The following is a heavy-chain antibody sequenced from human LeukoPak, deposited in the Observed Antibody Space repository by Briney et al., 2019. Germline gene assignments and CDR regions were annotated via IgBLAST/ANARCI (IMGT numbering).Heavy chain of an antibody. CDR1: GGSFNDYF. V-gene: IGHV4-34*01. D-gene: IGHD6-19*01. CDR3: ARRSRVAVAGILCFDP. CDR2: INHSGST. J-gene: IGHJ5*02. Sequence: PSETLSLTCAVYGGSFNDYFWTWIRQPPGEGLEWIGEINHSGSTNYNPSLKSRVTISVDTSKNHFSLKLSSVTAADTAVYYCARRSRVAVAGILCFDPWSQGTLVTVSS.